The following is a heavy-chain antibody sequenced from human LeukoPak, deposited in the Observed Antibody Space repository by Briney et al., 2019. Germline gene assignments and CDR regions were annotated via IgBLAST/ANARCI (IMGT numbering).Heavy chain of an antibody. CDR3: ARDRYSYGYGYYFDY. V-gene: IGHV4-59*11. Sequence: SETLSLTCTVSGGSISSHYWSWIRQPPGKGLEWIGYIYYSGSTNYNPSLKSRVTISVDTSKNQFSLKLSSVTAADTAVYYCARDRYSYGYGYYFDYWGQETLVTVSS. CDR1: GGSISSHY. J-gene: IGHJ4*02. D-gene: IGHD5-18*01. CDR2: IYYSGST.